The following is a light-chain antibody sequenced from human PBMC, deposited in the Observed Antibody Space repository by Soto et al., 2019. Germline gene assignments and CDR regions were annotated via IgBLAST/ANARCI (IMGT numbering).Light chain of an antibody. V-gene: IGLV2-23*01. CDR2: EGS. J-gene: IGLJ1*01. CDR1: SSDVGSYNR. Sequence: QSLLTHPASLSGWPGQSITISCTGTSSDVGSYNRLALYQQHPDKAPKLVIYEGSKQASGVSNRFCGSKSNNTASMTITGLQAEPEGHYYCFPYASSDSEPYVFRAETKVTVL. CDR3: FPYASSDSEPYV.